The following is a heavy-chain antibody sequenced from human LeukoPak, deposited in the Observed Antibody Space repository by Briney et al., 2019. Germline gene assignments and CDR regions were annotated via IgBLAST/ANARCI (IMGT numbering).Heavy chain of an antibody. J-gene: IGHJ3*01. CDR2: FDPEDGET. V-gene: IGHV1-24*01. CDR1: GYTLTEVS. CDR3: ATDGAEGLRLSNLGDAF. D-gene: IGHD3-3*01. Sequence: ASVKVSCKVSGYTLTEVSMHWVRQAPGKGLEWMGGFDPEDGETIYAQKFQGRVTMTEDTSTDTAYMELSSLRSEDTAVYYCATDGAEGLRLSNLGDAFWGQGTMVTVSS.